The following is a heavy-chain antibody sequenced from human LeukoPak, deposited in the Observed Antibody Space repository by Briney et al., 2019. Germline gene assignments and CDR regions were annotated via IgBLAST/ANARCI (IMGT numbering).Heavy chain of an antibody. CDR2: IYYSGST. D-gene: IGHD5-18*01. J-gene: IGHJ4*02. CDR3: ASHRGYSYGYDY. CDR1: GGSISSYY. V-gene: IGHV4-59*01. Sequence: SETLSLTCTVSGGSISSYYWSWIRQPPGKGLEWIGYIYYSGSTNYNPSLKSRVTISVDTSKNQFSLKLSSVTAADTAVYYCASHRGYSYGYDYWGQGTLVTVSS.